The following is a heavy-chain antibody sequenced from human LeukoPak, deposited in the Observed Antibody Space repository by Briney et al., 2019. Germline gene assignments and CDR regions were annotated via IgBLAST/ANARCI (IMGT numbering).Heavy chain of an antibody. Sequence: PSETLSLTCTVSGDPVSSFYWSWIRQPPGKGLEWIGYIYYSGSTNYNPSLKSRVTISVDTSKSQFSLKLSSVTAADTAVYYCARGVVIAPQTFDYWGQGTLVTVSS. CDR2: IYYSGST. J-gene: IGHJ4*02. CDR3: ARGVVIAPQTFDY. CDR1: GDPVSSFY. V-gene: IGHV4-59*02. D-gene: IGHD2-21*01.